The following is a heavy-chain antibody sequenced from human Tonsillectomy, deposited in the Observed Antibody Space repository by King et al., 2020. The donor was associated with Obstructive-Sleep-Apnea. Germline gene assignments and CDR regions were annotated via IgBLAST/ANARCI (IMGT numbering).Heavy chain of an antibody. Sequence: VQLVESGGGLVKPGGSLRLACAASGFTFSSYSMNWVRQAPGKGLEWGSTISGSSSYIYYADSVKGRFTISRDNAKNSLYLQMNSLRAEDTAVYYCARDLGYYFDYWGQGTLGTVSS. CDR1: GFTFSSYS. CDR2: ISGSSSYI. V-gene: IGHV3-21*01. CDR3: ARDLGYYFDY. J-gene: IGHJ4*02.